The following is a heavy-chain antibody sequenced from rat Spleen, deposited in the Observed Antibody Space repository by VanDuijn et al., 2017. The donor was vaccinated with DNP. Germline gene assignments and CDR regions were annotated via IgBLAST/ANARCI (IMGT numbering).Heavy chain of an antibody. V-gene: IGHV5S10*01. CDR2: IVYDGSSS. CDR3: ATFEGRDA. CDR1: GFTFSDYS. J-gene: IGHJ4*01. Sequence: EVQLVESGGGLVQPGRSLKLSCAASGFTFSDYSMAWVRQAPKKGLEWVATIVYDGSSSFYGDSVTGRFTISRDNAKSTLNLQMDSLRSEDTATYYCATFEGRDAWGQGTSVTVSS. D-gene: IGHD1-11*01.